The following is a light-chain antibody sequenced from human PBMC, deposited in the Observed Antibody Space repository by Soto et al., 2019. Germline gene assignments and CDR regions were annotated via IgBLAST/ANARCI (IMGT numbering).Light chain of an antibody. J-gene: IGLJ2*01. CDR2: ANS. V-gene: IGLV1-40*01. CDR1: SSNIGAGYD. Sequence: SVLTQPPSVSGAPGQRVTISCTGSSSNIGAGYDVHWYQQLPGTAPKLLIYANSNRPSGVPDRFSGSKSGTSASLAITGLQAEDEADYYCQSYDSSLSGVVFGGGTKLTVL. CDR3: QSYDSSLSGVV.